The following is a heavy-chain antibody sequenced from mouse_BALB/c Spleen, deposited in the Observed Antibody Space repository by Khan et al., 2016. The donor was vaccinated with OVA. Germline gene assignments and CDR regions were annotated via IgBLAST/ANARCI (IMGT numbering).Heavy chain of an antibody. J-gene: IGHJ2*01. D-gene: IGHD2-10*02. V-gene: IGHV3-2*02. CDR2: ISYSGNT. CDR3: ARVYGGDFDY. Sequence: EVELVESGPGLVKPSQSLSLTCTVTGYSITSDYAWNWIRQFPGNKLELMGHISYSGNTKYNPPLKSRISVTRDTSKNQIFLQLNSVTAEDTATYYCARVYGGDFDYWGQGTTLTGSS. CDR1: GYSITSDYA.